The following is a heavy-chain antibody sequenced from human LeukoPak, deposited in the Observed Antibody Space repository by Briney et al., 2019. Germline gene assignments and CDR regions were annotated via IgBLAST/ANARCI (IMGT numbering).Heavy chain of an antibody. Sequence: GGSLRLSCAAAGFTFDDYGMSWVRQAPGKGLEWGSGINWNGGSTGYADSVKGRFTISRDNAKNSLYLQMNSLRAEDTALYYCASLLYGSGSTSRYYYYYMDVWGKGTTVTVSS. D-gene: IGHD3-10*01. CDR3: ASLLYGSGSTSRYYYYYMDV. J-gene: IGHJ6*03. CDR2: INWNGGST. CDR1: GFTFDDYG. V-gene: IGHV3-20*04.